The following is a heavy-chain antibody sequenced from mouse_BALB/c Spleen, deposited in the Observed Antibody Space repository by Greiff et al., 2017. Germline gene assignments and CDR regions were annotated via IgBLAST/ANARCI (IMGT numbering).Heavy chain of an antibody. D-gene: IGHD2-14*01. V-gene: IGHV5-17*02. CDR3: ARSYRYDGGVFDY. Sequence: EVQRVESGGGLVQPGGSRKLSCAASGFTFSSFGMHWVRQAPEKGLEWVAYISSGSSTIYYADTVKGRFTISRDNPKNTLFLQMTSLRSEDTAMYYCARSYRYDGGVFDYWGQGTTLTVSS. CDR1: GFTFSSFG. J-gene: IGHJ2*01. CDR2: ISSGSSTI.